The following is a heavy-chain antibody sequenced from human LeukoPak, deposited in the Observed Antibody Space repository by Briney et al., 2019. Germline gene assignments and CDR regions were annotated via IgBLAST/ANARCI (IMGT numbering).Heavy chain of an antibody. CDR2: IYISGST. V-gene: IGHV4-4*07. CDR3: ARDDWGY. CDR1: GGSISSYY. Sequence: SETLSLTRTVSGGSISSYYWNWIRQPAGKGLEWIGRIYISGSTNYNPSLKSRVTMSIDTSKNQISLKLRSVTATDTAVYYCARDDWGYWGQGTTVTVSS. J-gene: IGHJ4*02. D-gene: IGHD3-9*01.